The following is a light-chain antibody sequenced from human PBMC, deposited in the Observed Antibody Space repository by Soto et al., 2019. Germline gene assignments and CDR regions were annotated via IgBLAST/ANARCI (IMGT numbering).Light chain of an antibody. V-gene: IGLV2-14*02. CDR2: EDT. Sequence: QSALTQPASVSGSAGQSITISCTGTSSDVGNYNLVSWYLHHPGKAPKLLIYEDTKRPSGVSNRFSGSRSGNTASLTVSGLQAEDETDYYCSSYTSSSILVFGGGTKVTVL. J-gene: IGLJ2*01. CDR1: SSDVGNYNL. CDR3: SSYTSSSILV.